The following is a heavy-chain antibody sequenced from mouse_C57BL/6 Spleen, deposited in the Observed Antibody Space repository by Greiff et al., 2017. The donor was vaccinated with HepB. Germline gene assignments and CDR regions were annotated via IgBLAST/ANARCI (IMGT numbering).Heavy chain of an antibody. CDR3: ARPYYYGSSSWFAY. V-gene: IGHV5-17*01. J-gene: IGHJ3*01. Sequence: EVKVVESGGGLVKPGGSLKLSCAASGFTFSDYGMHWVRQAPEKGLEWVAYISSGSSTIYYADTVKGRFTISRDNAKNTLFLQMTSLRYEDTAMYYCARPYYYGSSSWFAYWGQGTLVTVSA. D-gene: IGHD1-1*01. CDR1: GFTFSDYG. CDR2: ISSGSSTI.